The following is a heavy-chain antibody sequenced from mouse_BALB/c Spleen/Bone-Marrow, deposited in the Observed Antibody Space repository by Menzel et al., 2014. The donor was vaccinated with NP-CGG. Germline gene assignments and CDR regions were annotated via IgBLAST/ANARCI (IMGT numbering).Heavy chain of an antibody. D-gene: IGHD1-1*01. CDR1: GFTFSNYW. Sequence: EVMLVESGGGLVQPGGSMKLSCVASGFTFSNYWMNWVRRSPEKGLEWVAEIRLKSNNYATHYAESVKGRFTISRDDSKSSVYLQMNNLRTEDTGIYYCTDYSWFPYWGQGTLVTVSA. CDR2: IRLKSNNYAT. J-gene: IGHJ3*01. CDR3: TDYSWFPY. V-gene: IGHV6-6*02.